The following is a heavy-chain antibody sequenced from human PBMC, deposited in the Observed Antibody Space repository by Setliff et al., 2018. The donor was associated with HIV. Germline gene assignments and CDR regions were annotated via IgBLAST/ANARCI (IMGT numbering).Heavy chain of an antibody. CDR3: ARATYSGSPNPLQDY. V-gene: IGHV1-18*01. CDR2: INCYSGDS. D-gene: IGHD1-26*01. CDR1: GYSFFSYS. Sequence: WASVKVSCKASGYSFFSYSITWVRQAPGQGLEWVGWINCYSGDSKFPEKLQGRITMTADTSTSTAYMELRNLTSDDTAMYYCARATYSGSPNPLQDYWGQGTLVTVSS. J-gene: IGHJ4*02.